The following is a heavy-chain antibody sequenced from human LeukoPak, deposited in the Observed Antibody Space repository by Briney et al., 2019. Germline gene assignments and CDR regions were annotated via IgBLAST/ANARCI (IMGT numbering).Heavy chain of an antibody. D-gene: IGHD3/OR15-3a*01. V-gene: IGHV4-61*09. CDR2: IHTSGNT. CDR1: GGSISSGSYC. Sequence: PSQTLSLTCTVSGGSISSGSYCWSWIRQPAGKGLEWIGHIHTSGNTNYNPSLKSRVTISVDTSKNQFSLKLSSVTAADTAVYYCARNGAVDWDAEYAFDIWGQGTWVTVSS. J-gene: IGHJ3*02. CDR3: ARNGAVDWDAEYAFDI.